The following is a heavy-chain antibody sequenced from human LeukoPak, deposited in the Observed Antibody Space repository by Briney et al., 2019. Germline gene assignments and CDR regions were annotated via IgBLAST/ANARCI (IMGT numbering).Heavy chain of an antibody. CDR1: GFTFSLYG. D-gene: IGHD2/OR15-2a*01. CDR2: ISGSGNAI. Sequence: TGGSLRLSCAASGFTFSLYGMHWVRQAPGKGLEWVSYISGSGNAISYADSVRGRFTISRDNGKNSVYLQMNSLRTEDTAVYYCARNSPGLGYWGQGTLVTVSS. CDR3: ARNSPGLGY. V-gene: IGHV3-48*01. J-gene: IGHJ4*02.